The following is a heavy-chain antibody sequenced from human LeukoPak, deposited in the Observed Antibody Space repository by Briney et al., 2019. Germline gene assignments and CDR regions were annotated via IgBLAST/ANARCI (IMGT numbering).Heavy chain of an antibody. CDR2: ISYRGST. CDR1: GGSISSTSYY. CDR3: ARDYSSSSTSWFDP. J-gene: IGHJ5*02. Sequence: SETLSLTCTVSGGSISSTSYYWGWIRQPPGKGLEWIGSISYRGSTYYHPSLKSRVTLSVDTSKNQFSLKLSSVTAADAAVYYCARDYSSSSTSWFDPWGQGTLVTVSS. D-gene: IGHD6-6*01. V-gene: IGHV4-39*07.